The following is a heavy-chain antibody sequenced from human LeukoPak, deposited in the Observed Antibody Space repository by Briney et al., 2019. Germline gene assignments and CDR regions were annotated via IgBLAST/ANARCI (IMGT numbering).Heavy chain of an antibody. J-gene: IGHJ4*02. Sequence: GASVKVSCKASDYTFTNYGISWVRQAPGQGLEWMGGIIPMFGTANYAQKFQGRVTITADESTNTAYMELRSLRSEDTAVYYCAIGVLVLRSYFDYWGQGTLVTVSS. CDR1: DYTFTNYG. CDR2: IIPMFGTA. V-gene: IGHV1-69*13. D-gene: IGHD2-15*01. CDR3: AIGVLVLRSYFDY.